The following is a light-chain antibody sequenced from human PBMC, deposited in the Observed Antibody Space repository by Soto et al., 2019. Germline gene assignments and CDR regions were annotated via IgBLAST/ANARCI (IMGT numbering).Light chain of an antibody. CDR1: QSVLYSSNNKNY. Sequence: DIVMTQSPDSLAVSLGERATINCKSSQSVLYSSNNKNYLAWYQQKPGQPPKLLIYWASTRESGVPDRFSGSGFGTDFTLTISSLQAEDVAVYYCQQYYSTSITFGPGTKVDIK. J-gene: IGKJ3*01. V-gene: IGKV4-1*01. CDR2: WAS. CDR3: QQYYSTSIT.